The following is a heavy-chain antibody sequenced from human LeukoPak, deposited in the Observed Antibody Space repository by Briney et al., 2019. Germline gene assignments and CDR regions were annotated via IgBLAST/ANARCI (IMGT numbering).Heavy chain of an antibody. CDR2: ITNSGGNT. V-gene: IGHV3-23*01. CDR1: GFTFNSYA. D-gene: IGHD2-15*01. J-gene: IGHJ4*02. Sequence: GGSLRLSCAASGFTFNSYAMSWVRQAPGKGLEWVSGITNSGGNTYYADSVKGRFTISRDNPKSTLYLQMNSLRAEDTAVFYCAKGSQTDRFDYWGQGALVTVSS. CDR3: AKGSQTDRFDY.